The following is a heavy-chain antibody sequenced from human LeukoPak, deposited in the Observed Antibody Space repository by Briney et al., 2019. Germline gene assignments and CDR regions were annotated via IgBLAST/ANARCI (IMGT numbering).Heavy chain of an antibody. CDR1: GYILSSYN. D-gene: IGHD3-22*01. Sequence: ASVKVSCKASGYILSSYNMHWVRQAPGQGLEWLGIINPSGGDTKYAQKFQGRVTLTRDMSTSTVYMELSSLRSEDTAVYYCATGGHVRVYDSSAYYGHYWGQGTLVTVSS. J-gene: IGHJ4*02. V-gene: IGHV1-46*01. CDR2: INPSGGDT. CDR3: ATGGHVRVYDSSAYYGHY.